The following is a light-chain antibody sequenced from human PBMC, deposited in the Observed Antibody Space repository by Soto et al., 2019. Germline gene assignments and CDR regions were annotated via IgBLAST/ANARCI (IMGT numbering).Light chain of an antibody. CDR2: DVS. V-gene: IGLV2-11*01. J-gene: IGLJ3*02. Sequence: QSALTQPRSVSGSPGQSVTISCTGTSSDVSGYNYVSWYQQHPGKAPKLMIYDVSKRPSGVPDRFSGSKPGNTASLTISGLQAEDEADYYCCSYAGSYTWVFGGGTKLTVL. CDR1: SSDVSGYNY. CDR3: CSYAGSYTWV.